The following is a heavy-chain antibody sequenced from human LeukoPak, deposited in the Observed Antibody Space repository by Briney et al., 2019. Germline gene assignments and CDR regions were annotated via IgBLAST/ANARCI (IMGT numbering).Heavy chain of an antibody. Sequence: SVKVSCKASGYNFTSYDINWVRHATGQEPEWMGWTNPNSGDTGSVQKFQGRVTMTWNTSIDTAYMELSSLTSEDTAVYYCARASLVDYPTLDYWGQGTLVTVSS. D-gene: IGHD4-11*01. CDR1: GYNFTSYD. CDR2: TNPNSGDT. J-gene: IGHJ4*02. CDR3: ARASLVDYPTLDY. V-gene: IGHV1-8*01.